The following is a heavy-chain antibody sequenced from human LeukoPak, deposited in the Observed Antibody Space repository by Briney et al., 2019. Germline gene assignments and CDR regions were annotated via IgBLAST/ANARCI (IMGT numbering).Heavy chain of an antibody. CDR1: EFTFSDYY. J-gene: IGHJ4*02. V-gene: IGHV3-11*04. D-gene: IGHD1-14*01. CDR2: ISSTSSTR. Sequence: GGSLRLSCTASEFTFSDYYMSWIRQAPGKGLAWVSYISSTSSTRYYADSVKGRFTISRDNAKNSLYLQMNSLRAEDTAVYYCARGPGVRIDYWGQGTLVTVSS. CDR3: ARGPGVRIDY.